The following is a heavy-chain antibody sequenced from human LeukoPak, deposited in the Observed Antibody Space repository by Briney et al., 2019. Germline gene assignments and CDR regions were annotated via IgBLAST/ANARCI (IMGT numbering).Heavy chain of an antibody. CDR1: GGSISSSTYY. V-gene: IGHV4-61*01. CDR3: ARVRWELLGSGGYYYMDV. Sequence: SETLSLTCTVSGGSISSSTYYWSWIRQPPGKGLEWIGYIYYSGSTNYNPSLKSRVTISVDTSKNQFSLKLSSVTAADTAVYYCARVRWELLGSGGYYYMDVWGKGTTVTVSS. D-gene: IGHD1-26*01. CDR2: IYYSGST. J-gene: IGHJ6*03.